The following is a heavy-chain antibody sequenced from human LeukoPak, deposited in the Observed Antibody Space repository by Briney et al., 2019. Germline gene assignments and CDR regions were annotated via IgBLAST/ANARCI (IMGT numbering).Heavy chain of an antibody. Sequence: PSETLSLTCTVSGGSISSYYWSWIRQPPGEGLEWIGYIYYSGSTNYNPSLKSRVTISVDTSKNQFSLKLSSVTAADTAVYYCARGSIAVAGNDAFDIWGQGTMVTASS. CDR3: ARGSIAVAGNDAFDI. J-gene: IGHJ3*02. D-gene: IGHD6-19*01. V-gene: IGHV4-59*01. CDR2: IYYSGST. CDR1: GGSISSYY.